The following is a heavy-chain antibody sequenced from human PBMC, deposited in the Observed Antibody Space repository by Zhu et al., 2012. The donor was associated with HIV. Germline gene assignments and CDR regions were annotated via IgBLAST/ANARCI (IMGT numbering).Heavy chain of an antibody. CDR1: GGSFRGYY. D-gene: IGHD3-9*01. V-gene: IGHV4-34*01. CDR3: ARHSRYDTVTGWGHFDF. Sequence: QVQLQQWGAGLLKPSETLSLTCAVYGGSFRGYYWSWIRQSPEKGLEWIGEIEHGGSTDYTPSLKSRVTISVDRSKNQFSLKVTSVSAADTAVYYCARHSRYDTVTGWGHFDFWGQGTLGHRLL. J-gene: IGHJ4*02. CDR2: IEHGGST.